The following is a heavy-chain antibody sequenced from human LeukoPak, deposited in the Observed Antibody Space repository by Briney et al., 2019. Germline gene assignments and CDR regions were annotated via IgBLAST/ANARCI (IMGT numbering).Heavy chain of an antibody. CDR3: ARRWYYDSSGYYFDY. CDR2: IYPGDSDT. V-gene: IGHV5-51*01. D-gene: IGHD3-22*01. J-gene: IGHJ4*02. Sequence: GDSLKISCEASGYDFSTYYIGWVRQMPGKGLEWMGIIYPGDSDTRYSPSFQGQVTISADKSISTAYLQWSSLKASDTAMYYCARRWYYDSSGYYFDYWGQGTLVTVSS. CDR1: GYDFSTYY.